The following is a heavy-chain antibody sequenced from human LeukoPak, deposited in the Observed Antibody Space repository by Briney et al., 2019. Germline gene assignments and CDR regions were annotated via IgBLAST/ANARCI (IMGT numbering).Heavy chain of an antibody. V-gene: IGHV3-30*02. J-gene: IGHJ6*03. Sequence: PWGSLRLSCAASGFSFSGYGMHWVRQAPGKGLEWVAFIRYDGSNEYYADSVKGRFTISRDKSKNTLSLQMNGLRVEDTAVYYCAKVMPPGRIRFYSYYMDVWGKGTTVSVS. CDR3: AKVMPPGRIRFYSYYMDV. D-gene: IGHD2-15*01. CDR2: IRYDGSNE. CDR1: GFSFSGYG.